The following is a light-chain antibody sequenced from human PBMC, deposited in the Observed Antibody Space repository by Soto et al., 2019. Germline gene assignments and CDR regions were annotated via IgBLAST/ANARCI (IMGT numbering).Light chain of an antibody. CDR1: SGHSSYA. CDR2: VNSDGSL. J-gene: IGLJ2*01. V-gene: IGLV4-69*01. CDR3: QTWGTGTVV. Sequence: QLVLTQSPSASASLGASVKLTCTLTSGHSSYAIAWHQQQPEKGPRYLMKVNSDGSLSKGDGIPDRFSGSSSGAERYLTISSLQSEDEADYYCQTWGTGTVVFGGGTKVTVL.